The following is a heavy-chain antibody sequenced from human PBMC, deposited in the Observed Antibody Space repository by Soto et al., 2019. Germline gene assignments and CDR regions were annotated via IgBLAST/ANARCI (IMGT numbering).Heavy chain of an antibody. D-gene: IGHD2-21*02. Sequence: HPGGSLRLSCAASGFTFSTYAMTWVRQAPGRGLEWVSAISGGGDSTYYTDSVKGRFTISRDFSNNTLYLQMNSLRAEDTAVYYCAKDKGRAYCGGNCYFFDYWGQGALVTVSS. J-gene: IGHJ4*02. V-gene: IGHV3-23*01. CDR3: AKDKGRAYCGGNCYFFDY. CDR1: GFTFSTYA. CDR2: ISGGGDST.